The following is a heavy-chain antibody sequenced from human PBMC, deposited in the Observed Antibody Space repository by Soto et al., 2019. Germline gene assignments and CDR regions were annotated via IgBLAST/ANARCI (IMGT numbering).Heavy chain of an antibody. J-gene: IGHJ6*02. CDR1: GGSISSFY. CDR2: IYTSGST. CDR3: AGDQGYYYYAMDI. V-gene: IGHV4-4*07. Sequence: QVQLQESGPGLVKPSETLSLTCTVSGGSISSFYWSWIRQPAGKGLEWIGRIYTSGSTNYNPSLKSRVTMSLDTSKNQFSLKLRSVTAADTAVYFCAGDQGYYYYAMDIWGQGTTVTVSS.